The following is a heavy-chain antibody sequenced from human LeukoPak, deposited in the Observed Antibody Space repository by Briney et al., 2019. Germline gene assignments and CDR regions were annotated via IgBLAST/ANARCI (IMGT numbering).Heavy chain of an antibody. V-gene: IGHV1-18*01. J-gene: IGHJ6*02. CDR1: GYTFTSYG. CDR2: ISAYNGNT. Sequence: ASVKVSCKASGYTFTSYGISWVRQAPGQGLEWMGWISAYNGNTNYAQKLQGRVTMTTDTSTSTAYMELRSLRSDDTAVYYRARDLFPNIVVVPAARRNYGMDVWGQGTTVTVSS. CDR3: ARDLFPNIVVVPAARRNYGMDV. D-gene: IGHD2-2*01.